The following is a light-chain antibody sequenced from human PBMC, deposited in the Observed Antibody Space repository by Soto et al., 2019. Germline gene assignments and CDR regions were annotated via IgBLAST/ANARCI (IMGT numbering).Light chain of an antibody. CDR1: QGISNW. Sequence: IQLTQSPSTLSASIGDPVTVACRASQGISNWLAWYQQKPGKAPNLLIYVASSLQSEVPSRFSGSGSGTDFTLTITSLQPEDFATYYCQQSYGTPITFGQGTRLEIK. V-gene: IGKV1-39*01. CDR2: VAS. CDR3: QQSYGTPIT. J-gene: IGKJ5*01.